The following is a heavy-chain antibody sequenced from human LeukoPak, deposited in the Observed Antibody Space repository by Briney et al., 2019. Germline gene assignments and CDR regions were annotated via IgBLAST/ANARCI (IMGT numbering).Heavy chain of an antibody. CDR2: ISSSSTYI. CDR3: AKEILLWFGELSPLDY. CDR1: GFTFRNYA. V-gene: IGHV3-21*01. Sequence: PGGSLRLSCAASGFTFRNYAMNWVRQAPGKGLEWVSFISSSSTYIYYADSVKGRFTISRDNSKNTLYLQMNSLRAEDTAVYYCAKEILLWFGELSPLDYWGQGTLVTVSS. J-gene: IGHJ4*02. D-gene: IGHD3-10*01.